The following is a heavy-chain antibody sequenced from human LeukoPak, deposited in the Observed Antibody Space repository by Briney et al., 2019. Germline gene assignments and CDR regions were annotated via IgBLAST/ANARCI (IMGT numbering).Heavy chain of an antibody. CDR3: TRPLGAAADTYFDP. CDR1: GFTFSGAA. V-gene: IGHV3-73*01. J-gene: IGHJ5*02. D-gene: IGHD6-13*01. CDR2: IRSKPNNYAT. Sequence: GGSLRLSCTASGFTFSGAAMHWVRQASGKGPEWVGHIRSKPNNYATAYAASVKGRFTIFRDDSKNTAYLQMNSLKIEDTAVYYCTRPLGAAADTYFDPWGQGTLVTVSS.